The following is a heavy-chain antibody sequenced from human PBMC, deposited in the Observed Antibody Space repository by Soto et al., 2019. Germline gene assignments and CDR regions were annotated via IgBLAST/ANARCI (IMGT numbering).Heavy chain of an antibody. V-gene: IGHV1-69*01. CDR1: GGTFSSYA. CDR3: ARVGAYCGGDCSLAY. D-gene: IGHD2-21*02. CDR2: IIPIFGTA. J-gene: IGHJ4*02. Sequence: QVQLVQSGAEVKKHGSSVKVSCKASGGTFSSYAISWVRQAPGQGLEWMGGIIPIFGTANYAQKFQGRVTITADESTSTAYMELSSLRSEDTAVYYCARVGAYCGGDCSLAYWGQGTLVTVSS.